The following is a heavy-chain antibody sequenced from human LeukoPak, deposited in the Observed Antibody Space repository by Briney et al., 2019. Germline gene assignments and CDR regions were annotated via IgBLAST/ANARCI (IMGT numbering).Heavy chain of an antibody. CDR3: ARGVYGDYYFDY. V-gene: IGHV3-21*01. CDR1: GSTFSSYS. J-gene: IGHJ4*02. D-gene: IGHD4-17*01. CDR2: ISSSSSYI. Sequence: GGSLRLSCAASGSTFSSYSMNWVRQAPGKGLEWVSSISSSSSYIYYADSVKGRFTISRDNAKNSLYLQMNSLRAEDTAVYYCARGVYGDYYFDYWGQGTLVTVSS.